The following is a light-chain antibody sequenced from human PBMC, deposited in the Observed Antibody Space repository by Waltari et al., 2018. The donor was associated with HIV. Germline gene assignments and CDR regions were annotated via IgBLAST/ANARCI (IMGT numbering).Light chain of an antibody. CDR3: ETWDSSLSVVV. CDR2: ENN. CDR1: SSNIGNTF. J-gene: IGLJ2*01. V-gene: IGLV1-51*02. Sequence: QSVLTQPPSVSAAPGQKVTISCSGSSSNIGNTFVSWYQQLPGTAPKLLIYENNYRPSGIPDRFSGSKSVTSATLDISGLQTGDEATYFCETWDSSLSVVVFGGGTKLTVL.